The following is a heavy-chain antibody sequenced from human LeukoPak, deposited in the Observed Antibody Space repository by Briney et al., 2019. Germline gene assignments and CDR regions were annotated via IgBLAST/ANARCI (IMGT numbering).Heavy chain of an antibody. Sequence: ASVKVSCKASGYTFTGYYMEWVRQAPGQGLEWMGWINPNSGGTKYEQKFQGRVTMTRDTSISTAYMELSRLRSDDTAVYYCARDERYDSSGYPFDYWGQGTLVTVSS. CDR2: INPNSGGT. J-gene: IGHJ4*02. CDR1: GYTFTGYY. D-gene: IGHD3-22*01. V-gene: IGHV1-2*02. CDR3: ARDERYDSSGYPFDY.